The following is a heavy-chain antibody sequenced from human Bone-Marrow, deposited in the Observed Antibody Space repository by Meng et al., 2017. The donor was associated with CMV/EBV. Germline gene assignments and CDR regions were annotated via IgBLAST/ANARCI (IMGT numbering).Heavy chain of an antibody. V-gene: IGHV5-51*01. J-gene: IGHJ4*02. CDR2: IYPGDSDT. Sequence: KVSCKGSGYTFGDYWIGWVRQMPGKGLEWMGIIYPGDSDTRVSLSLQGQVTISADKSINTAYLQWSSLKASDTAMYYCARLDSGGYYYSPYWGQGTLVTVSS. D-gene: IGHD3-22*01. CDR1: GYTFGDYW. CDR3: ARLDSGGYYYSPY.